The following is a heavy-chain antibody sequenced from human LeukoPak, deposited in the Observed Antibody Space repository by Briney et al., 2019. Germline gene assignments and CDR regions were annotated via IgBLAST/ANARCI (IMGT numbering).Heavy chain of an antibody. Sequence: PGGSLRLSCAASGFIFSSYSMNWVRQAPGKGLAWVSSISSSSSCINYADSVKGRFTISRDNAKNSLYLQMNSLRAEDTAVYYCAREYPGIAAAVDYWGQGTLVTVSS. D-gene: IGHD6-13*01. CDR3: AREYPGIAAAVDY. J-gene: IGHJ4*02. CDR1: GFIFSSYS. V-gene: IGHV3-21*01. CDR2: ISSSSSCI.